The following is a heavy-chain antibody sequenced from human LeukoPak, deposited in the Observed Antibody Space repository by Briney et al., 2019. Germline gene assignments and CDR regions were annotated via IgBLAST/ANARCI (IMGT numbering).Heavy chain of an antibody. Sequence: PGVSLRLSCAASGFTFSRYPMTWVRQAPGKGLEWVSTIGTSAGDTHYADSVKGRFTISRDNSRNALYLQIKNLRAEDTAVYYCAKFTSPSYSDKGGFDYWGQGTLVTVSS. J-gene: IGHJ4*02. CDR3: AKFTSPSYSDKGGFDY. CDR2: IGTSAGDT. V-gene: IGHV3-23*01. CDR1: GFTFSRYP. D-gene: IGHD4-11*01.